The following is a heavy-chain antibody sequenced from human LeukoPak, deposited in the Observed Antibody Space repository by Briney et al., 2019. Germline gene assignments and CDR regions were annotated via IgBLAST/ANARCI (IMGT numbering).Heavy chain of an antibody. CDR3: ARRNYFHI. D-gene: IGHD5-24*01. Sequence: ASETLSLTCTVSGGSIKGYHWSWIRQPPGKGLEWIGYIYSNEATEYKPSLKSRVTISADTSKNQFSLKLTSVSAADTAIYYCARRNYFHIWGQGRMVTVSS. J-gene: IGHJ3*02. CDR2: IYSNEAT. CDR1: GGSIKGYH. V-gene: IGHV4-4*08.